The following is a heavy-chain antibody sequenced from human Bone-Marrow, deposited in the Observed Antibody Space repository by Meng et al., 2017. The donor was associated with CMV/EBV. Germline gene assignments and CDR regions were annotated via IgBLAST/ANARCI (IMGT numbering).Heavy chain of an antibody. D-gene: IGHD3-10*01. V-gene: IGHV1-69*10. J-gene: IGHJ3*01. Sequence: SVKVSCKASGGTFNTYTFNWVRQAPGRGLEWMGGIIPYLENPLYAQTFQGRLTIASDRSATAFMELSSLGSDDTAIYYCAGRGPYGRSLNLWGQGTMVTVSS. CDR1: GGTFNTYT. CDR3: AGRGPYGRSLNL. CDR2: IIPYLENP.